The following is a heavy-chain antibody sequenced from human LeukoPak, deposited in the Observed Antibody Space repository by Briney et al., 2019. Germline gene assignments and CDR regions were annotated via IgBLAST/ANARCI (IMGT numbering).Heavy chain of an antibody. CDR2: IRYDGSNK. Sequence: GGSLRLSCAASGFTFSSYGMHWVRQAPGKGLEWVAFIRYDGSNKYYADSVKGRFTISRDNSKNTLYLQMNSLRAEDTAVYYCARAYYYGSESPRPFDYWGQGTLVTVSS. CDR1: GFTFSSYG. CDR3: ARAYYYGSESPRPFDY. D-gene: IGHD3-10*01. J-gene: IGHJ4*02. V-gene: IGHV3-30*02.